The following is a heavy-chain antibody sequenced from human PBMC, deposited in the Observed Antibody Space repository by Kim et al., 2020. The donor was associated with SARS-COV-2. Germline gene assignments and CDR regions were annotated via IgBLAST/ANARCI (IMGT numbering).Heavy chain of an antibody. V-gene: IGHV4-34*01. D-gene: IGHD2-15*01. J-gene: IGHJ4*02. CDR2: T. Sequence: TNSNPSLKTRVTISVDTSKNQFSLKLSSVTAADTAVYYCARARVLAPFDYWGQGTLVTVSS. CDR3: ARARVLAPFDY.